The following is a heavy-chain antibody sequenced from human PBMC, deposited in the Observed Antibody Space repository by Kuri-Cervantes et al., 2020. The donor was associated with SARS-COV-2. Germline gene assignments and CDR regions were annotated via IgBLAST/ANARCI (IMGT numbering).Heavy chain of an antibody. CDR2: IYYSGST. CDR1: GGSISSSSYY. V-gene: IGHV4-39*01. Sequence: SETLSLTCTVSGGSISSSSYYWGWIRQPPGKGLEWIGSIYYSGSTYYNPSLKSRVTISVDTSKNQFSLKLSSVTAADTAVYYCARIGRHGPQWSSNHDAFDIWGQGTMVTVSS. J-gene: IGHJ3*02. CDR3: ARIGRHGPQWSSNHDAFDI. D-gene: IGHD2-8*01.